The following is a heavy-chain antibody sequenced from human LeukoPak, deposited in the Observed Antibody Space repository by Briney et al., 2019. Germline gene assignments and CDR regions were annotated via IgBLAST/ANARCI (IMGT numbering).Heavy chain of an antibody. D-gene: IGHD3-10*01. CDR3: ARGLLWFGELSPPGY. J-gene: IGHJ4*02. CDR1: GYTFTSYA. Sequence: ASVKVSCKASGYTFTSYAVHWVRQAPGQRLERMGWINAGNGNTKYSQKYQGRVTIIRDTSANTAYMELSSLRSEDTAVYYCARGLLWFGELSPPGYWGQGTLVTVSS. V-gene: IGHV1-3*01. CDR2: INAGNGNT.